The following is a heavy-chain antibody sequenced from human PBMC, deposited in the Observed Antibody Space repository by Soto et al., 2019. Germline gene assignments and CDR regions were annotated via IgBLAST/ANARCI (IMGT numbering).Heavy chain of an antibody. CDR3: ARESEDLTSNFDY. V-gene: IGHV3-21*06. Sequence: GGSLRLSCAASGFTFTRYSMNWVRQAPGKGLEWVTSISSTTNYIYYGDSMKGRFTISRGNAKNSLYLEMNSLRAEDTAVYYCARESEDLTSNFDYWGQGTLVTVSS. CDR2: ISSTTNYI. J-gene: IGHJ4*02. CDR1: GFTFTRYS.